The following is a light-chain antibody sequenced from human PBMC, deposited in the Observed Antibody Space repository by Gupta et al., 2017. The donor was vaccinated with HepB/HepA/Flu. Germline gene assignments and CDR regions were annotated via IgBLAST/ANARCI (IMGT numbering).Light chain of an antibody. Sequence: DIQLTQYPSFLSASVGDRVTITCRASQGISSYLAWYQQKPGKAPKLLIYTASTLQSGVPSRFSGSGSGTEFTLTISSLQPEDFATYYCQHLNSYPLTVGGGTKVEIK. CDR2: TAS. V-gene: IGKV1-9*01. CDR1: QGISSY. CDR3: QHLNSYPLT. J-gene: IGKJ4*01.